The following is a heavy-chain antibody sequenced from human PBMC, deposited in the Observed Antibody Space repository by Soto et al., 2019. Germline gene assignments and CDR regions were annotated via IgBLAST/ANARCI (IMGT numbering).Heavy chain of an antibody. CDR2: INHSGST. V-gene: IGHV4-34*01. D-gene: IGHD6-6*01. Sequence: SETLSLTCAAYGGSFSGYYWSWIRQPPGKGLEWIGEINHSGSTNYNPSLKSRVTISVDTSKNQFSLKLSSVTAADTAVYYCARGGSSPNYYYYYYYMDVWGKGTTVTVSS. CDR3: ARGGSSPNYYYYYYYMDV. J-gene: IGHJ6*03. CDR1: GGSFSGYY.